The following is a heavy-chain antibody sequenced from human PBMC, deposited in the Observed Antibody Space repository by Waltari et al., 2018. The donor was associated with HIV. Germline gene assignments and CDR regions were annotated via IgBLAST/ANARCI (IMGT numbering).Heavy chain of an antibody. CDR3: ARDRGARVGDFYDY. D-gene: IGHD3-16*01. J-gene: IGHJ4*02. CDR2: INAGNGNT. V-gene: IGHV1-3*01. CDR1: GYTFTSYA. Sequence: QVQLVQSGAEVKKPGASVKVSCKASGYTFTSYAMHWVRQAPGQRLEWMGWINAGNGNTKYSQKFQGRVTITRDTSASTAYMELSSLRSEDTAVYYCARDRGARVGDFYDYWGQGTLVTVSS.